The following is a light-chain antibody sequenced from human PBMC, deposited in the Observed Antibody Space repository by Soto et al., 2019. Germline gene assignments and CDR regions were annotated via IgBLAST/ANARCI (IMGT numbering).Light chain of an antibody. CDR1: QGISSY. CDR3: QQYYSYPLT. CDR2: AAS. V-gene: IGKV1-8*01. Sequence: AIRMTLSPSARSAPTGDRSTITCRASQGISSYLAWYQQKPGKAPRLLIYAASTLHSGVPSRFSGSGSGTDFTLTISCLQSEDFATYYCQQYYSYPLTFGRGTKVDIK. J-gene: IGKJ1*01.